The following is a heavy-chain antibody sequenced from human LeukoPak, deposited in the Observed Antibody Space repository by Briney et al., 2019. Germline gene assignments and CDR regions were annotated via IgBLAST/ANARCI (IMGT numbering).Heavy chain of an antibody. Sequence: GGSLRPSCAAPGFTFSSSWMTGVRQAPGKGREWVANINNDGSGTYYVDSVEGRFTISRDNAKNSLFLQMNSLRAEDTAVYYCASKAVTYYYDYWGQGTLVIVSS. CDR1: GFTFSSSW. CDR3: ASKAVTYYYDY. J-gene: IGHJ4*02. V-gene: IGHV3-7*05. CDR2: INNDGSGT. D-gene: IGHD4-17*01.